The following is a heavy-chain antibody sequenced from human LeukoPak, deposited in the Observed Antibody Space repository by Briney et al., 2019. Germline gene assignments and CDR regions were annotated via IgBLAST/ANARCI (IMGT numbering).Heavy chain of an antibody. CDR2: ISGSSGST. CDR3: XXGXXXXXRXXXXM. Sequence: CXASGFTLSSNAMSWVRQAPGKGLEWVSSISGSSGSTYYGDSVKGRFIISRDNSKNTLYVQMNSLRAEDTAVYYXXXGXXXXXRXXXXMWGQGXMXTVSS. CDR1: GFTLSSNA. V-gene: IGHV3-23*01. J-gene: IGHJ3*02.